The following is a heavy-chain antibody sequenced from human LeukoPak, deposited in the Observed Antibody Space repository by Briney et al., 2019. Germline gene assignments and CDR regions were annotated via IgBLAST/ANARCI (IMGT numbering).Heavy chain of an antibody. CDR3: AKDPSLTRGWYFDL. V-gene: IGHV3-30*18. CDR1: GFTFSSYG. D-gene: IGHD4-11*01. J-gene: IGHJ2*01. Sequence: PGRSLRLSCAASGFTFSSYGMHWVRQAPGKGLEWVAVISYDGSNKYYADSVKGRFTISRDNSKNTLYLQMNSLRVEDTAVYYCAKDPSLTRGWYFDLWGRGTLVTVSS. CDR2: ISYDGSNK.